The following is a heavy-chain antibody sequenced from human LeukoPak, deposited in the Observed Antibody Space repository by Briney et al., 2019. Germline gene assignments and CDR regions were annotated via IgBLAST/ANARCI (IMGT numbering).Heavy chain of an antibody. Sequence: ASVTVSCKASGYTFTGYYMHWVRQAPGQGLEWMGWINPNSGGTNYAQKFQGWVTMTRDTSISTAYMELSRLRSDDTAVYYCAREACSSTSCYAYFDYWGQGTLVTVSS. CDR2: INPNSGGT. V-gene: IGHV1-2*04. J-gene: IGHJ4*02. CDR1: GYTFTGYY. CDR3: AREACSSTSCYAYFDY. D-gene: IGHD2-2*01.